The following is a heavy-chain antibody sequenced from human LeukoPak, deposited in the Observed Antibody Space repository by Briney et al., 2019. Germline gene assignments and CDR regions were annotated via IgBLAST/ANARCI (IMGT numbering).Heavy chain of an antibody. Sequence: ASVKVSCKASGYTFATYGFIWVRQAPGQGLEWMGWVNTHNGKTHYAQKIQGRVTMTTDTSTSTAYMELRSLVSDDTAVYYCARDFSGYDPDYWGQGTLVTVSS. J-gene: IGHJ4*02. V-gene: IGHV1-18*01. D-gene: IGHD5-12*01. CDR3: ARDFSGYDPDY. CDR2: VNTHNGKT. CDR1: GYTFATYG.